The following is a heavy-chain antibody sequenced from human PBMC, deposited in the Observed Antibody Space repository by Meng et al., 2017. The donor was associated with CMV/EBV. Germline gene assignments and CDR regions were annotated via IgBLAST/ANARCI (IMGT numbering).Heavy chain of an antibody. D-gene: IGHD5-18*01. CDR1: GYTFTSYY. J-gene: IGHJ4*02. CDR3: ARDKIQLWPTVGYFDY. Sequence: QVQLGTVGPGVRRPGAPVKVSCKASGYTFTSYYMDWVRQAPGQGLEWMGIINPSGGSTSYAQKFQGRVTMTRDTSTSTVYMELSSLRSEDTAVYYCARDKIQLWPTVGYFDYWGQGTLVTVSS. CDR2: INPSGGST. V-gene: IGHV1-46*01.